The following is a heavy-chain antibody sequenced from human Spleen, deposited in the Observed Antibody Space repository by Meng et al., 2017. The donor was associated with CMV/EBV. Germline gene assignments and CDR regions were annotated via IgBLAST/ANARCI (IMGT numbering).Heavy chain of an antibody. V-gene: IGHV1-69*02. CDR2: LIPVLGMS. CDR1: GGTLDPST. D-gene: IGHD1-20*01. Sequence: KATGGTLDPSTCTWVRQAPGQGLEWVGRLIPVLGMSNYAQRFQGRLTIIADKFTNTVYMELTSLTSDDAAVYFCGTSITRLANFPDVWGQGTTVTVSS. J-gene: IGHJ6*02. CDR3: GTSITRLANFPDV.